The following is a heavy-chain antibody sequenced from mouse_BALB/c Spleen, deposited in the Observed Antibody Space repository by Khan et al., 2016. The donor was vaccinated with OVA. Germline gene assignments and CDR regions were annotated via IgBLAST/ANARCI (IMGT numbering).Heavy chain of an antibody. Sequence: QVQLQQSGPELVKPGALVKISCKASGYTFTAYDINWVKPRPGQGLEWIGWIYPGDGDTRYDENFKGKATLTEDKSSNTAYMQLSSRTSEDSAVYFCAREGLRWVAMDYWGQGTSVSVSS. J-gene: IGHJ4*01. V-gene: IGHV1S56*01. CDR1: GYTFTAYD. CDR2: IYPGDGDT. CDR3: AREGLRWVAMDY. D-gene: IGHD2-4*01.